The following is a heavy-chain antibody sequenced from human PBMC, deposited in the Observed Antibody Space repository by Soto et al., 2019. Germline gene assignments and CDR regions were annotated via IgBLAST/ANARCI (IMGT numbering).Heavy chain of an antibody. CDR1: GYSFTSYW. D-gene: IGHD6-13*01. Sequence: SLKISCKGSGYSFTSYWISWVRQMPGKGLEWMGRIDPSDSYTNYSPSFQGHVTISADKSISTAYLQWSSLKASDTAMYYCATPIEAAGTYYYYGMDVWGQGTTVTVSS. J-gene: IGHJ6*02. CDR2: IDPSDSYT. V-gene: IGHV5-10-1*01. CDR3: ATPIEAAGTYYYYGMDV.